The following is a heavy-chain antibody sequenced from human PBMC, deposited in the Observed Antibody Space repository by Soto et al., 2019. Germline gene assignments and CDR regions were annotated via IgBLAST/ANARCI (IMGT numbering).Heavy chain of an antibody. CDR1: GYSFTSYW. CDR3: ARRGSSGWSLAWFDP. V-gene: IGHV5-51*01. D-gene: IGHD6-19*01. J-gene: IGHJ5*02. CDR2: IYPGDSDT. Sequence: GESLKISCKRSGYSFTSYWIGWVRQMPGKGLEWMGIIYPGDSDTRYSPSFQGQVTISADKSISTAYLQWSSLKASDTAMYYCARRGSSGWSLAWFDPWGQGTLVTVSS.